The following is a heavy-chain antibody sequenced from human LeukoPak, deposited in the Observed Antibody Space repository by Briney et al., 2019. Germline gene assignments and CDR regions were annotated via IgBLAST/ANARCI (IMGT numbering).Heavy chain of an antibody. CDR3: TTENGAGAFDI. D-gene: IGHD4-17*01. Sequence: PGGSLRLSCAASGFTFSNAWMSWVRQAPGKGLEWVGRIKSKTDGGTTDYAAPVKGRFTTSRDDSKNTLYLQMNSLKTEDTAVYYCTTENGAGAFDIWGQGTMVTVSS. CDR1: GFTFSNAW. J-gene: IGHJ3*02. V-gene: IGHV3-15*01. CDR2: IKSKTDGGTT.